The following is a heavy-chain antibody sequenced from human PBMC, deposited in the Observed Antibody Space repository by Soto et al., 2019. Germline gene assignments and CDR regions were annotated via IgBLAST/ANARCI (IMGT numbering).Heavy chain of an antibody. Sequence: QAHLVQSGAEVKKPGASVKVSWKGSGYGFTTYGITWVRQPPGQGVEWMAWISAHNGNTNYAQKLQGRVTVTRDTSTSTAYMELRSLRSDDTAVYYCARGRYGDYWGQGALVTVSS. J-gene: IGHJ4*02. V-gene: IGHV1-18*01. CDR3: ARGRYGDY. CDR2: ISAHNGNT. D-gene: IGHD1-1*01. CDR1: GYGFTTYG.